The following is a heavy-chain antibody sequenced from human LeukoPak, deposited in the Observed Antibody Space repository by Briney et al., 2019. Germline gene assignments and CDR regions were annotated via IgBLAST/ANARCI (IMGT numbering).Heavy chain of an antibody. Sequence: GGSLRLSCAASGFTFDDYGLSWVRQVPGKGLEWVSGLNWNGASTGYADSVKGRFTISRDNAKNSLYLQMNSLRAEDTAVYYCAKVGGYDEDEPGDYWGQGTLVTVSS. V-gene: IGHV3-20*04. CDR1: GFTFDDYG. J-gene: IGHJ4*02. CDR3: AKVGGYDEDEPGDY. D-gene: IGHD3-3*01. CDR2: LNWNGAST.